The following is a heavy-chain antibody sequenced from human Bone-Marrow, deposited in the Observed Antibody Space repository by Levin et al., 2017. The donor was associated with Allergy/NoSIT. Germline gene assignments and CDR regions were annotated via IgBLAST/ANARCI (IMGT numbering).Heavy chain of an antibody. CDR1: GFTFDDYA. CDR2: INWNGKTT. J-gene: IGHJ4*02. CDR3: ARGDHCSSASCYLILGGLDN. V-gene: IGHV3-9*01. Sequence: GGSLRLSCAASGFTFDDYAMHWVRQTPGGGLEWVSGINWNGKTTVYGDSVKGRFTISRDNAKNSLYLEMDSLRPADTALYHCARGDHCSSASCYLILGGLDNWGQGTHVTVSA. D-gene: IGHD2-2*01.